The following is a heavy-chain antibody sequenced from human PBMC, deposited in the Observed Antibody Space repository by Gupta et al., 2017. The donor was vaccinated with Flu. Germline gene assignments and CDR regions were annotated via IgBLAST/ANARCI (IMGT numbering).Heavy chain of an antibody. D-gene: IGHD2-21*02. CDR3: ARDYCGGDCLPIDAFDV. J-gene: IGHJ3*01. V-gene: IGHV3-74*01. CDR1: GFTFSSYW. CDR2: INTDGIST. Sequence: EVHLVESGGGLVQPGGSLSLSCAASGFTFSSYWLHWVRKAPGKGLVWVSRINTDGISTSSADSVKGRFTISRDNAKNTLYLQMNSLRVEDTAVYFCARDYCGGDCLPIDAFDVWGQGTMVTVSP.